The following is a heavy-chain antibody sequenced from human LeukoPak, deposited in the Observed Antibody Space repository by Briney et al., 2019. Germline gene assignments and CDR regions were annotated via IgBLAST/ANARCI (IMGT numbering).Heavy chain of an antibody. J-gene: IGHJ4*02. CDR2: ISGSGGST. Sequence: GGSLRLSCAASGFTFSSYAMSWVRQPPGKGLEWVSAISGSGGSTYYADSVKGRFTFSRDNAKNSLYLQMNSLRAEDTAVYYCARDSITMIRGVIGYWGQGTLVTVSS. CDR1: GFTFSSYA. CDR3: ARDSITMIRGVIGY. V-gene: IGHV3-23*01. D-gene: IGHD3-10*01.